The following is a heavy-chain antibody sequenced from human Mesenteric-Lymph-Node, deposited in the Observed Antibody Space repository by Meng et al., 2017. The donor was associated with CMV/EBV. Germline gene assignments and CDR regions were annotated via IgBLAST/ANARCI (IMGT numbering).Heavy chain of an antibody. CDR3: AKNGAYCGNDCYSYSDY. CDR2: VRSDGTTQ. CDR1: GFTFSNYE. D-gene: IGHD2-21*01. J-gene: IGHJ4*02. V-gene: IGHV3-30*02. Sequence: GGSLRLSCAASGFTFSNYEMIWVRQAPGKGLEWVAFVRSDGTTQYYADSVKGRFTISRDNSKSTLYLQMNSLRAEDTAVYYCAKNGAYCGNDCYSYSDYWGQGALVTVSS.